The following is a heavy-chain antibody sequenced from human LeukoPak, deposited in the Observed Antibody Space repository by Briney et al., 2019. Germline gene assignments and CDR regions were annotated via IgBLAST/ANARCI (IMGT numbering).Heavy chain of an antibody. CDR3: ARGISPRGSVLRFLEWTSNWFDP. CDR1: GGSISSGGYY. D-gene: IGHD3-3*01. J-gene: IGHJ5*02. CDR2: IYYSGST. V-gene: IGHV4-31*01. Sequence: SETLSLTCTVSGGSISSGGYYWSWLRQHPGKGLEWIGYIYYSGSTYYNPSLKSLITIGVNTSKNQFSLKLSSVTAADTAVYYCARGISPRGSVLRFLEWTSNWFDPWGQGTLVTVSS.